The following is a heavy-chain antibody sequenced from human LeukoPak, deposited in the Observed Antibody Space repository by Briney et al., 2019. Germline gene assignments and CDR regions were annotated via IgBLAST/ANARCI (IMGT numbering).Heavy chain of an antibody. Sequence: GGSLRLSCTASGFTFSNYGLVWVRQAAGKGLEWMAVIWYDGSKKYYADSVKGRFTISRDDSKNTLFLQMNSLRAEDTAVYYCARDRGSTTMIRGVIHCWGQGTLVTVSS. CDR3: ARDRGSTTMIRGVIHC. V-gene: IGHV3-33*01. D-gene: IGHD3-10*01. CDR2: IWYDGSKK. CDR1: GFTFSNYG. J-gene: IGHJ4*02.